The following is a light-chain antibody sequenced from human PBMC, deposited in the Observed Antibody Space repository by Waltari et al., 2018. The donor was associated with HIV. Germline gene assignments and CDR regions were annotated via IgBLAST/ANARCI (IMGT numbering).Light chain of an antibody. Sequence: QSVLTQPPSVSAAPGQKVTISCSGSSSNIGNNYVSWYQQLPGTAPKLLIYYNNQRPSGIPDRFSGSQSCTSATLGITGLQTGDEADYYCGTWDSSLSAYVFGTGTKVTVL. J-gene: IGLJ1*01. CDR3: GTWDSSLSAYV. V-gene: IGLV1-51*01. CDR1: SSNIGNNY. CDR2: YNN.